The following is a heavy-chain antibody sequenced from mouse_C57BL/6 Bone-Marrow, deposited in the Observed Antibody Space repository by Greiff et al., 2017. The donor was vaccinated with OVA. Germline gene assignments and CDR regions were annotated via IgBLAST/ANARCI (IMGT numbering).Heavy chain of an antibody. CDR1: GFTFSSYA. Sequence: EVQGVESGGGLVKPGGSLKLSCAASGFTFSSYAMSWVRQTPEQRLEWVAHISAGGSYTYYPDNVKGRFTISRDNAKNNLYLQVGHLKSVDTAMYYCAPRAGFAYWGHGTLVTVSA. V-gene: IGHV5-4*01. CDR3: APRAGFAY. D-gene: IGHD3-1*01. J-gene: IGHJ3*01. CDR2: ISAGGSYT.